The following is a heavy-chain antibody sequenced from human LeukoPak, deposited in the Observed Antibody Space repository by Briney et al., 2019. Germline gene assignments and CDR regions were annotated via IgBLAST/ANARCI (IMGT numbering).Heavy chain of an antibody. Sequence: PSETLSLTCTVSGGSISSYYWSWIRQPPGKGLEWIGYIYYSGSTNYNPSLKSRVTISVDTSKNQFSLKLSSVTAADTAVYYCARVPTMVRRSKWFDPWGQGNLISVSS. CDR2: IYYSGST. D-gene: IGHD3-10*01. CDR3: ARVPTMVRRSKWFDP. V-gene: IGHV4-59*01. CDR1: GGSISSYY. J-gene: IGHJ5*02.